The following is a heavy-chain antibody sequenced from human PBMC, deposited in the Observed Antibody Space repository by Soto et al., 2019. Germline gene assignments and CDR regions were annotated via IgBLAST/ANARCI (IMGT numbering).Heavy chain of an antibody. V-gene: IGHV3-23*01. J-gene: IGHJ4*02. Sequence: PGGSLRLSCAASGFTFSSYAMSWVRQAPGKGLEWVSAISGSGSSTYYADSVKGRFTISRDNSKNTLYLQMNSLRAEDTAVYYCLVPPNTAMAREKRIEEFDYWGQGTLVTVSS. CDR2: ISGSGSST. D-gene: IGHD5-18*01. CDR3: LVPPNTAMAREKRIEEFDY. CDR1: GFTFSSYA.